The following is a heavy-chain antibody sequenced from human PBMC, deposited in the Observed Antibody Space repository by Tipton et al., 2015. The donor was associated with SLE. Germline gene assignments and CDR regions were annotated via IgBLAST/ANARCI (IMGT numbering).Heavy chain of an antibody. J-gene: IGHJ3*01. CDR1: GGSISNLY. D-gene: IGHD3-3*01. CDR3: ARALPFNYDFWSGYSTDPFDV. V-gene: IGHV4-59*11. Sequence: TLSLTCNVSGGSISNLYWSWIRQPPGKPLEWIGYVYYGGSTKYNPSLKSRVTISVDTSKNQFSLKLTSVTAADTAVYYCARALPFNYDFWSGYSTDPFDVWGQGTTVTVSS. CDR2: VYYGGST.